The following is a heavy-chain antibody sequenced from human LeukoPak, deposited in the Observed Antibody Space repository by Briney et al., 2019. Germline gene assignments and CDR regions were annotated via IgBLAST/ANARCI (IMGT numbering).Heavy chain of an antibody. CDR2: INPSGSRT. Sequence: ASVKVSCKASGYTFTSRYMHWVRQAPGQGLEWMGLINPSGSRTTYAQKFQGRVTMSRDMSTTTDYMELSSLTSDDTAVYYCARDNSVGNTAWWFDPWGQGTLVTVSS. CDR1: GYTFTSRY. J-gene: IGHJ5*02. V-gene: IGHV1-46*01. D-gene: IGHD1-26*01. CDR3: ARDNSVGNTAWWFDP.